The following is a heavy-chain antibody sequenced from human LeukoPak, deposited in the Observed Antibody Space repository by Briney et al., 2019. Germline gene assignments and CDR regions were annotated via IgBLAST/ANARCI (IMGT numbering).Heavy chain of an antibody. V-gene: IGHV3-33*01. CDR3: ARDFIVATIGHFDY. D-gene: IGHD5-12*01. Sequence: GGSLRLSCAASGFTFSSYGMHWVRQAPGKGLEWVAVIWYDGSNKYYADSVKGRFTISRDNSKNTLYLQMNSLRAEDTAVCYCARDFIVATIGHFDYWGQGTLVTVSS. CDR1: GFTFSSYG. CDR2: IWYDGSNK. J-gene: IGHJ4*02.